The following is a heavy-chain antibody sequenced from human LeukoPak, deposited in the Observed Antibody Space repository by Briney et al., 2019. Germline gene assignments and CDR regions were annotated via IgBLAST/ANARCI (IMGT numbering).Heavy chain of an antibody. D-gene: IGHD3-3*01. CDR2: ISAYNGNT. J-gene: IGHJ4*02. CDR1: GYTFTSYG. Sequence: ASGKVSRKASGYTFTSYGISWVRQAPGQGLEWMGWISAYNGNTNYAQKLQGRVTMTTDTSTSTAYMELRSLRSDDTAVYYCARGYYDFWSGYYTMYYFDYWGQGTLVTVSS. V-gene: IGHV1-18*01. CDR3: ARGYYDFWSGYYTMYYFDY.